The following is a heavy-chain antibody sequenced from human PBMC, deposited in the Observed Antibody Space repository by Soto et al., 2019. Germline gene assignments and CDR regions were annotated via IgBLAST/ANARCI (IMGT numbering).Heavy chain of an antibody. CDR1: GGSISPSY. CDR2: IYYTGNT. V-gene: IGHV4-59*01. D-gene: IGHD3-16*01. Sequence: QVRLQESGPGLVEPSETLSLTCTVSGGSISPSYWNWVRQPPGKRLEWIGCIYYTGNTYYNPSLNRRVTLSRDTSKNQFSLEVTSVTAADTAMYYCAAGLDHNKVGYWGQGTLVTVSS. J-gene: IGHJ4*02. CDR3: AAGLDHNKVGY.